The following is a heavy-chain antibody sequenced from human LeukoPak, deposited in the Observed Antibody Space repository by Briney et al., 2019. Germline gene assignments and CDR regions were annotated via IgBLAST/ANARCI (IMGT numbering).Heavy chain of an antibody. CDR2: VFWDDDK. J-gene: IGHJ4*02. D-gene: IGHD3-10*01. CDR3: AHRLPAGTYFDY. Sequence: SGPTLVNPTQTLTLTCTFSGFSLSTNGLGAGWIRQPPGKPLEWLALVFWDDDKRYSPSLKSRLTITKDTSKNQVVLTMTNMDPVDTATYYCAHRLPAGTYFDYWGQGTLVTVSA. V-gene: IGHV2-5*02. CDR1: GFSLSTNGLG.